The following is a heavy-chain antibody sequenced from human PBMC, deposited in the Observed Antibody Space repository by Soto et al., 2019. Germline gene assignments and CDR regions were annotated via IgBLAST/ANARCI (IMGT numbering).Heavy chain of an antibody. CDR1: GFTVSSNY. D-gene: IGHD5-18*01. V-gene: IGHV3-53*05. Sequence: GGSLRLSCAASGFTVSSNYMSWVRQAPGKGLEWVSVIYSGGSTYYADSVKGRFTISRDNSKNTLYLQMNSLRSEDTAVYYCARDRGYDHYGYSYGPTPGYYYYGMDVWGQGTTVTVSS. CDR2: IYSGGST. CDR3: ARDRGYDHYGYSYGPTPGYYYYGMDV. J-gene: IGHJ6*02.